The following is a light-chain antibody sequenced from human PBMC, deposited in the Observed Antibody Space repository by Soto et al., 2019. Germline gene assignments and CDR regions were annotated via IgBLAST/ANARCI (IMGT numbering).Light chain of an antibody. V-gene: IGKV3-20*01. J-gene: IGKJ2*01. CDR1: QSVISTF. Sequence: EIVLTQSPGTLSLSPGERATLSCRASQSVISTFSAWYQQKPGQAPRLLIYGASNRATGIPDRFSASGSGTDFTLTFSRLEPEDFAVYYCQQYQSSPPTFTFGQGTKLEI. CDR2: GAS. CDR3: QQYQSSPPTFT.